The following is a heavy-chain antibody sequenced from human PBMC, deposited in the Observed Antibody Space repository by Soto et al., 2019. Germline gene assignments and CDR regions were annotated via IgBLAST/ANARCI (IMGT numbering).Heavy chain of an antibody. V-gene: IGHV3-23*01. Sequence: PGGSLRLSCAASGFTFSSYAMSWVRQAPGKGLEWVSAISGSGGSTYYADSVKGRFTISRDNSKNTLYLQMNSLRAEDTAVYYCAKSTKITMIVVVSGFDPWGQGTLVTVSS. D-gene: IGHD3-22*01. J-gene: IGHJ5*02. CDR2: ISGSGGST. CDR1: GFTFSSYA. CDR3: AKSTKITMIVVVSGFDP.